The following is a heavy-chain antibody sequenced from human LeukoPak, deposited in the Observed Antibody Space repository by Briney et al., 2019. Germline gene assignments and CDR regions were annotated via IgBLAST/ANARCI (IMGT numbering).Heavy chain of an antibody. Sequence: GGSLRLSCAASGFTVSSNYMTWVRQAPGKGLEWFSVIYSGGSTYYADSVKGRFTISRDNSKNTLYLQMNSLRAEDTAVYYCARGGNSGSTPFAFDIWGQGTMVTVSS. D-gene: IGHD1-26*01. CDR1: GFTVSSNY. CDR2: IYSGGST. CDR3: ARGGNSGSTPFAFDI. V-gene: IGHV3-66*01. J-gene: IGHJ3*02.